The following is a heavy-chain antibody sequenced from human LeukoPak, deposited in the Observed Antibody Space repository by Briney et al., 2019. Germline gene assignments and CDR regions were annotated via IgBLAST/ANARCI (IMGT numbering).Heavy chain of an antibody. CDR1: GGSISSGGYY. CDR2: IYYSGST. Sequence: SETLSLTCTVSGGSISSGGYYWSWIRQHPGKGLEWIGYIYYSGSTYYNPSLKSRVTISVDTSKNQFSLKLSSVTAADTAVYYCAGEGGYCSSTSCYTLYNWFDPWGQGTLVTVSS. CDR3: AGEGGYCSSTSCYTLYNWFDP. J-gene: IGHJ5*02. V-gene: IGHV4-31*03. D-gene: IGHD2-2*02.